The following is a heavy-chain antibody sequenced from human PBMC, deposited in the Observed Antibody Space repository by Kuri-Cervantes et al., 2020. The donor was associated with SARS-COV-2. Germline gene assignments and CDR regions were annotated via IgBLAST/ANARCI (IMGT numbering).Heavy chain of an antibody. CDR1: GFTFSSYS. CDR3: ARVRGVGY. J-gene: IGHJ4*02. Sequence: GEALKISCASSGFTFSSYSMNWVRQAPGKGVEWVSSISSSSSYIYYADSVKGRFTISRDNAKNSLYLQMNSLRAEETAVYYCARVRGVGYWGQGTLVTVSS. CDR2: ISSSSSYI. D-gene: IGHD3-10*01. V-gene: IGHV3-21*01.